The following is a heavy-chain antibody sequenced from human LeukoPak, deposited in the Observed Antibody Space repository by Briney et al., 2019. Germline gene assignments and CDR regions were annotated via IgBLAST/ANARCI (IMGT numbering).Heavy chain of an antibody. D-gene: IGHD2-2*01. CDR1: GWSFSGYD. Sequence: PSETLSLTCAVYGWSFSGYDWSWIRQPPGKGLEWIGEINDSGSTNYNPSLKRRVTISVDTSKNQFSLKMSSVTAADTAVYYCARGVYCSSTSCPDLDYWGQGTLVTVSS. V-gene: IGHV4-34*01. J-gene: IGHJ4*02. CDR2: INDSGST. CDR3: ARGVYCSSTSCPDLDY.